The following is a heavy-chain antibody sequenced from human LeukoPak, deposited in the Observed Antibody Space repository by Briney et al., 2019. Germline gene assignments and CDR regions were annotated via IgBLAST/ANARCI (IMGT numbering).Heavy chain of an antibody. Sequence: GGSLRLPCAASGFTFSSYWMHWVRQAPAKGLVWVSRIHSDGSSTSYADSVKGRFTISRDNAKNTLYLQMNSLRADDTAVYDCARGDSFLGLTGLNYWGQGTLVTVSS. CDR3: ARGDSFLGLTGLNY. CDR2: IHSDGSST. D-gene: IGHD3-9*01. V-gene: IGHV3-74*01. CDR1: GFTFSSYW. J-gene: IGHJ4*02.